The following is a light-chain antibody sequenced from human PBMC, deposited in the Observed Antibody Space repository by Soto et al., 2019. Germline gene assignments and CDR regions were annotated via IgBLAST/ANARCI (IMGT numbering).Light chain of an antibody. CDR3: QQYNDWRT. V-gene: IGKV3-15*01. Sequence: EIVMTQSPATLSVSPGERATLSYRASQSVSSYLAWYQQKPGQAPRLLIYGASTRATGIPARFSGSGSGTEFTLTISSLQSEDFAIYYCQQYNDWRTFGQGTKVEIK. J-gene: IGKJ1*01. CDR2: GAS. CDR1: QSVSSY.